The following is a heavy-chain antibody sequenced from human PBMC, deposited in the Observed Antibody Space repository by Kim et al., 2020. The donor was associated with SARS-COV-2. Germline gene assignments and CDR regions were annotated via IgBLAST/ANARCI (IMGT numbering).Heavy chain of an antibody. J-gene: IGHJ4*02. CDR2: INPSGGST. D-gene: IGHD3-10*01. Sequence: ASVKVSCKASGYTFTSYYMHWVRQAPGQGLEWMGIINPSGGSTSYAQKFQGRVTMTRDTATSTVYMELSSLRSEDTAVYYCARLVRGATSEDYWGQGTLVTVSS. CDR1: GYTFTSYY. CDR3: ARLVRGATSEDY. V-gene: IGHV1-46*01.